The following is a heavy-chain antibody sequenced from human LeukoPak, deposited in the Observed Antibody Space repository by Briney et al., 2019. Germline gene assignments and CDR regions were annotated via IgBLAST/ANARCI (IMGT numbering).Heavy chain of an antibody. V-gene: IGHV3-23*01. CDR3: AKVSGGGLYYDGMDV. J-gene: IGHJ6*02. D-gene: IGHD1-14*01. CDR1: GFVVGGNY. CDR2: ISGSGGTT. Sequence: SGGSLRLSCAASGFVVGGNYMSWVRQAPGKGLEWVSVISGSGGTTYYADSVKGRFTISRDSSKNTLYLQMNSLRAEDTAVYYCAKVSGGGLYYDGMDVWGQGTTVTVSS.